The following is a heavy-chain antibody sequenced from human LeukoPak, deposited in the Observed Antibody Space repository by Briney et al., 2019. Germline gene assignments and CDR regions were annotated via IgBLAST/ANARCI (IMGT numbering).Heavy chain of an antibody. V-gene: IGHV3-48*03. D-gene: IGHD3-16*01. Sequence: GGSLRLSCAASGLTFSSYEMNWVRQAPGKGLEWVSYISTSGSTVNYADSVKGRFTISRDNAKNSLYLQMNSLRAEDTAVYYCATEDWGAFDIWGQGTMVTVSS. J-gene: IGHJ3*02. CDR1: GLTFSSYE. CDR2: ISTSGSTV. CDR3: ATEDWGAFDI.